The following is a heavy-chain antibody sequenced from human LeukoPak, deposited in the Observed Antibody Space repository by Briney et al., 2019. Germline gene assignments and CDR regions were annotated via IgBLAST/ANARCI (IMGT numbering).Heavy chain of an antibody. J-gene: IGHJ4*02. CDR2: INPNSGGT. D-gene: IGHD2-21*02. CDR3: ARGKYREVVTAFDY. Sequence: ASVKVSCKASGGTFSNSAISWVRQAPGQGLEWMGWINPNSGGTNYAQKFQGRVTMTRDTSISTAYMELSRLRSDDTAVHYCARGKYREVVTAFDYWGQGTLVTVSS. V-gene: IGHV1-2*02. CDR1: GGTFSNSA.